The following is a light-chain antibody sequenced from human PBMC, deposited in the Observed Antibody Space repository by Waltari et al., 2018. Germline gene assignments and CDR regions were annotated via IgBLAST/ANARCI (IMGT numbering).Light chain of an antibody. CDR1: SSNIGAGYD. CDR3: QSYDSRLSTYV. J-gene: IGLJ1*01. CDR2: GNH. Sequence: QSVLTQPPSVSGAPGQRVTISCTGGSSNIGAGYDGIWYQPLPGTAPKLLIYGNHKRPSGIPDRVSASRSGTSASLAITGLQADYEADYYCQSYDSRLSTYVFGTGTKVTVL. V-gene: IGLV1-40*01.